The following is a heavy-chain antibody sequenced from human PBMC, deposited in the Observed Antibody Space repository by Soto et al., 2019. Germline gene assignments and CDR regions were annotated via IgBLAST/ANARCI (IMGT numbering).Heavy chain of an antibody. CDR2: TYYRSKWYN. V-gene: IGHV6-1*01. D-gene: IGHD6-6*01. Sequence: PSQTLSLTCAISGDSVSSNSAAWNWIRQSTSRGLEWLGRTYYRSKWYNDYAVSVKSRITINPDTSKNQFSLQLNSVTPEDTAVYYCARVVIAARHGMDVWGQGTTVTVSS. CDR1: GDSVSSNSAA. CDR3: ARVVIAARHGMDV. J-gene: IGHJ6*02.